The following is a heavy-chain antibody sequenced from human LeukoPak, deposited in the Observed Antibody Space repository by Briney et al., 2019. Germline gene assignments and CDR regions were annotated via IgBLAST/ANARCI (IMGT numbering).Heavy chain of an antibody. D-gene: IGHD3-10*01. Sequence: GGSLRLSCAASGFTVSSNYMSWVRQAPGKGLEWVSVIYSGGSTYYADSVKGRFTISSDNSKNTLYLQMNSLRAEDTAVYYCAKDPRDMVRGVMIDYWGQGTLVTVSS. CDR2: IYSGGST. J-gene: IGHJ4*02. CDR3: AKDPRDMVRGVMIDY. V-gene: IGHV3-53*01. CDR1: GFTVSSNY.